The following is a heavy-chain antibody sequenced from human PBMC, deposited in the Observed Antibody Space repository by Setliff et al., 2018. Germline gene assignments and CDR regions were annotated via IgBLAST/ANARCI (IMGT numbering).Heavy chain of an antibody. J-gene: IGHJ6*02. Sequence: GGSLRLSCAASGFIFSAYEMNWVRQAPGKGLEWVAYTSTSGTTENYADSVKGRFTVSRDNAENSLYLQMNRLRDEDTAVYFCARIKPFAMDVWGQGTTVTVSS. CDR2: TSTSGTTE. CDR1: GFIFSAYE. V-gene: IGHV3-48*03. CDR3: ARIKPFAMDV.